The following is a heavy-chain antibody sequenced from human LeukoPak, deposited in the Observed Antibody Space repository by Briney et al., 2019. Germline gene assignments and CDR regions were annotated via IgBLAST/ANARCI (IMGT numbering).Heavy chain of an antibody. Sequence: GGSLRLSCAASGFTVSSNYMSWVRQAPGKGLEWVSVIYSGGSTYYADSVKGRFTISRDNSKNTLYLQMNSLRAEDTAVYYCARDSGMTTVTGEDYWGQGTLVTVSS. V-gene: IGHV3-66*01. J-gene: IGHJ4*02. D-gene: IGHD4-17*01. CDR3: ARDSGMTTVTGEDY. CDR1: GFTVSSNY. CDR2: IYSGGST.